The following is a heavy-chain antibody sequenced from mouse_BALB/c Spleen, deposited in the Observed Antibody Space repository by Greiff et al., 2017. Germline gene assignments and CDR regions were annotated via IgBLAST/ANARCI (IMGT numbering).Heavy chain of an antibody. CDR3: ARVGGDYAMDY. CDR2: ISYDGSN. D-gene: IGHD4-1*01. J-gene: IGHJ4*01. V-gene: IGHV3-6*02. Sequence: VQLQQSGPGLVKPSQSLSLTCSVTGYSITSGYYWNWIRQFPGNKLEWMGYISYDGSNNYNPSLKNRISITRDTSKNQFFLKLNSVTTEDTATYYCARVGGDYAMDYWGQGTSVTVSS. CDR1: GYSITSGYY.